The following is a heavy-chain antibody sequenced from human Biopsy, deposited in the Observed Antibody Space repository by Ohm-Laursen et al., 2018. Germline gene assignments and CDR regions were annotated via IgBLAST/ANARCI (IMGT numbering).Heavy chain of an antibody. Sequence: SDTLSLTCTVSGGSFTGYYWTWIRQPPGKGLEWIGHISHTGYTSYNSSLKSRVTISLDTSRKHFSLRLTSLAAADTAVYYCARGSNEYGGLYFPHWGQGTLVTVSS. CDR3: ARGSNEYGGLYFPH. CDR2: ISHTGYT. D-gene: IGHD4-23*01. J-gene: IGHJ1*01. CDR1: GGSFTGYY. V-gene: IGHV4-59*07.